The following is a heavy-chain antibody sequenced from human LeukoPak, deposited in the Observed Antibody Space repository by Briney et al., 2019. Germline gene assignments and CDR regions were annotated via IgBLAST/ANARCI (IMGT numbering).Heavy chain of an antibody. V-gene: IGHV3-23*01. J-gene: IGHJ4*02. D-gene: IGHD3-10*01. CDR3: TTVDFSGELFDY. Sequence: GGSLRLSCAASGFTFSSYAMSWVRQAPGKGLEWVSAISGSGGSTYYADSVKGRFTISRDNSKNTLYLQMNSLRAEDTAVYYCTTVDFSGELFDYWGQGTLVAVSS. CDR1: GFTFSSYA. CDR2: ISGSGGST.